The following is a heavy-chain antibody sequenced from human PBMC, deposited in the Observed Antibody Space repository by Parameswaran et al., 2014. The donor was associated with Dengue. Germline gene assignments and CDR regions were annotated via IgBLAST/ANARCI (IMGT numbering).Heavy chain of an antibody. D-gene: IGHD3-10*01. V-gene: IGHV4-34*01. CDR2: INHSGST. Sequence: RWIRQPPGKGLEWIGEINHSGSTNYKSSLKSRVTISVDTSKNQFSLYLSSVTAADTAVYYCARVAPRLGYGSGSLDYWGQGTLVTVSS. CDR3: ARVAPRLGYGSGSLDY. J-gene: IGHJ4*02.